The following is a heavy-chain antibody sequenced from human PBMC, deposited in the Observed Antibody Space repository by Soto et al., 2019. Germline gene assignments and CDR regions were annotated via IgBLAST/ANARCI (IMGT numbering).Heavy chain of an antibody. CDR1: GGSISSSSYY. V-gene: IGHV4-39*01. CDR2: IYYSGST. CDR3: ARSGTVWKDAFDI. Sequence: SETLSLTCTVSGGSISSSSYYWGWIRQPPGKGLEWIGSIYYSGSTYYNPSLKSRVTISVDTSKNQFSLKLSSVTVADTAVYYCARSGTVWKDAFDIWGQGTMVTVSS. J-gene: IGHJ3*02. D-gene: IGHD1-1*01.